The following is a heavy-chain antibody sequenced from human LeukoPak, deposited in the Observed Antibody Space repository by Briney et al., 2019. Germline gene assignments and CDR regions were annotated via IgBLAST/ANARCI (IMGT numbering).Heavy chain of an antibody. CDR2: ISYDGSNK. V-gene: IGHV3-30*03. CDR3: ARDIPDSSGYYGAFDI. J-gene: IGHJ3*02. D-gene: IGHD3-22*01. Sequence: GRSLRLSCGASGFTFSSYGMHWVRQAPGKGLEWVAVISYDGSNKYYADSVKGRFTISRDNSKNTLYLQMNILRAEDTAVYYCARDIPDSSGYYGAFDIWGQGTMVTVSS. CDR1: GFTFSSYG.